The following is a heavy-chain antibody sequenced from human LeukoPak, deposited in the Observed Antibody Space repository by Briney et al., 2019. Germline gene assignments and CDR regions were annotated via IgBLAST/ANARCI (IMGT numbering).Heavy chain of an antibody. V-gene: IGHV3-23*01. CDR1: GFTFSSYE. J-gene: IGHJ4*02. CDR2: ISRSGGST. Sequence: PGGSLRLSCAASGFTFSSYEMNWVRQAPGEGLEWVSGISRSGGSTYYADSVKGRFTISRDNSKNTLYLQMNSLRAEDTAVYFCAKESSDWSWDWGQGALVTVSS. CDR3: AKESSDWSWD. D-gene: IGHD6-13*01.